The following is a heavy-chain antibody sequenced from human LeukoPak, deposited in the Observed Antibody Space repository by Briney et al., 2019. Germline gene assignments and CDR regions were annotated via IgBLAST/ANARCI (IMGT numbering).Heavy chain of an antibody. CDR1: GGSFSGYY. D-gene: IGHD6-6*01. Sequence: SETLSLTCAVYGGSFSGYYWSWIRQPPGKGLEWIGEINHSGSTNYNPSLKSRVTISVDTSKNQFSLKPSSVTAADTAVYYCARHEYSSSYWFDPWGQGTLVTVSS. V-gene: IGHV4-34*01. CDR3: ARHEYSSSYWFDP. J-gene: IGHJ5*02. CDR2: INHSGST.